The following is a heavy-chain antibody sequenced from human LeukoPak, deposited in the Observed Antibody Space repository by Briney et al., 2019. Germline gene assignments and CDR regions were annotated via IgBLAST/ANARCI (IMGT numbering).Heavy chain of an antibody. V-gene: IGHV3-74*03. Sequence: PGGSLRLSCVASGFTFTSNWMHWVRQAPGRGLVWVSRINSDGSSTTYADSVKGRFTISRDNSKNTLYLQMNSLRAEDTAVYYCAKDLRYCSSTSCDDYWGQGTLVTVSS. CDR2: INSDGSST. CDR1: GFTFTSNW. D-gene: IGHD2-2*01. J-gene: IGHJ4*02. CDR3: AKDLRYCSSTSCDDY.